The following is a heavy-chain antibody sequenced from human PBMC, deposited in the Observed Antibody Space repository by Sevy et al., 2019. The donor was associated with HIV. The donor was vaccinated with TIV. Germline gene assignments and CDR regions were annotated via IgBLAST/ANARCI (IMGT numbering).Heavy chain of an antibody. CDR3: AKGIDGAAAGIMDY. Sequence: GGSLRLSCAASGFTFSSYGMHWVRQAPGKGLEWVAFIRYDGSNKYYADSVKGRFTISRDNSKNTLYLQMNSLRAEDTAVYYCAKGIDGAAAGIMDYWGQGTLVTVSS. D-gene: IGHD6-13*01. CDR2: IRYDGSNK. J-gene: IGHJ4*02. V-gene: IGHV3-30*02. CDR1: GFTFSSYG.